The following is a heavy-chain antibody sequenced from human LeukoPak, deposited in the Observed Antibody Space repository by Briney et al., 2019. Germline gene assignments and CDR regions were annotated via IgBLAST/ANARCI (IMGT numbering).Heavy chain of an antibody. CDR1: GGSISGYY. CDR3: VRGGRAVASFWFDP. Sequence: PSETLSLTCTVSGGSISGYYWSWIRQPPGKGLEWIGYIYYSGSTNYNSSLKSRVTISVDTSKNQFSLKLSSVTVADTAVYYCVRGGRAVASFWFDPWGQGALVTVSS. D-gene: IGHD6-19*01. CDR2: IYYSGST. V-gene: IGHV4-59*01. J-gene: IGHJ5*02.